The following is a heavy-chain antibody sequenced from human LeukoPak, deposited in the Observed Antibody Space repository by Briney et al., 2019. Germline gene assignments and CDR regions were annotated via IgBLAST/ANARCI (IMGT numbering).Heavy chain of an antibody. V-gene: IGHV4-59*12. D-gene: IGHD3-10*01. J-gene: IGHJ4*02. CDR3: ARGGFGEFAY. CDR1: GGSISNYY. CDR2: IYYSGST. Sequence: SETLSLTCTVSGGSISNYYWSWIRQPPGKGLEWIGYIYYSGSTNYNPSLKSRVTISVDKSKNQFSLKLSSVTAADTAVYYCARGGFGEFAYWGQGTLVTVSS.